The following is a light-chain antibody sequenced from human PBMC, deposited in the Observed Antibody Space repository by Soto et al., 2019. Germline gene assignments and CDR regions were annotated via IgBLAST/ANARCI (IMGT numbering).Light chain of an antibody. Sequence: EIVLTQSPATLSLSPGERATVSCRASQSVSIYLAWYQQKPGQAPRLLIYDASNRATGIPARFSGSGSGADFKLAISSLEPDEFAVYYCQQRISWPPTFGQGTRLEIK. CDR2: DAS. CDR3: QQRISWPPT. J-gene: IGKJ5*01. V-gene: IGKV3-11*01. CDR1: QSVSIY.